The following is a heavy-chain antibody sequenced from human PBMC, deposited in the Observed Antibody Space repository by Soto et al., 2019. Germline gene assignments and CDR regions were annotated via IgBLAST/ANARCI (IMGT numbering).Heavy chain of an antibody. Sequence: ASVKVSCKASGYTFTSYDINWVRQATGQGLEWMGWMNPNSGNTGYAQKFQGRVTMTRNTSISTAYMELSSLRSEDTAVYYCARVYSRSSSSGRNNWFDRWGQGTLVTVSS. CDR1: GYTFTSYD. CDR2: MNPNSGNT. V-gene: IGHV1-8*01. D-gene: IGHD6-6*01. J-gene: IGHJ5*02. CDR3: ARVYSRSSSSGRNNWFDR.